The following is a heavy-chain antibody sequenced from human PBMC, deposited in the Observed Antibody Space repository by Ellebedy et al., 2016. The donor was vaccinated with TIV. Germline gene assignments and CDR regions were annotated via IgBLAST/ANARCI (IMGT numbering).Heavy chain of an antibody. V-gene: IGHV5-51*01. Sequence: GGSLRLXXKGSGYSFTSYWIGWVRQMPGKGLEWMGIIYPGDSDTRYSPSFQGQVTISADKSISTAYLQWSSLKASDTAMYYCARQSIHYSMSYYYYMDVWGKGTTVTVSS. D-gene: IGHD1-26*01. J-gene: IGHJ6*03. CDR1: GYSFTSYW. CDR2: IYPGDSDT. CDR3: ARQSIHYSMSYYYYMDV.